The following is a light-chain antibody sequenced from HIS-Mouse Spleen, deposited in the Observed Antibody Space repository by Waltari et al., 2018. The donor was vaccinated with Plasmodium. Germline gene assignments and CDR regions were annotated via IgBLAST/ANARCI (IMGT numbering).Light chain of an antibody. CDR3: SSYACSNNLV. CDR1: SSDVGGYNY. J-gene: IGLJ2*01. Sequence: QSALTQPPSASGSPGQSVTISCTGTSSDVGGYNYVSWYQQHPGKAPKLVIYEVSKRPAGVPERFSGSKSGNTASLTVSGLQAEDEADYYCSSYACSNNLVFGGGTKLTVL. CDR2: EVS. V-gene: IGLV2-8*01.